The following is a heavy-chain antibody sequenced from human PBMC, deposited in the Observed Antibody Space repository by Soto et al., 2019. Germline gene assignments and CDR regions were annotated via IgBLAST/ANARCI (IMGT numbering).Heavy chain of an antibody. Sequence: EVQLLESGGGLVQPGGSLRLSCAASGFTFSSYAMSWVRQAPGKGLEWVSAISGSGGSTYYADSVKGRFTISRDNSKNTLYLQMNSLRAEDTAVYYCAKDLRNTAMVTSYYMDVWGKGTTVTVSS. CDR1: GFTFSSYA. J-gene: IGHJ6*03. CDR2: ISGSGGST. V-gene: IGHV3-23*01. D-gene: IGHD5-18*01. CDR3: AKDLRNTAMVTSYYMDV.